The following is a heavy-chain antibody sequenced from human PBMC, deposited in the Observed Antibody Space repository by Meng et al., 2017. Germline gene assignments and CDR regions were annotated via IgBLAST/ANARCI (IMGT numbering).Heavy chain of an antibody. CDR1: GFTFSSYS. V-gene: IGHV3-21*01. D-gene: IGHD6-19*01. CDR2: ISSSSSYI. Sequence: VQLVESGGGLVKPGGSLRLSCAASGFTFSSYSMNWVRQAPGKGLEWVSSISSSSSYIYYADSVKGRFTISRDNAKNSLYLQMNSLRAEDTAVYYCARDRQWLVGGAFDIWGQGTMVTVSS. J-gene: IGHJ3*02. CDR3: ARDRQWLVGGAFDI.